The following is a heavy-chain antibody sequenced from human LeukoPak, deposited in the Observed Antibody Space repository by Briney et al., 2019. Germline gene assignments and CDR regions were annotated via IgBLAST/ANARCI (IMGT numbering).Heavy chain of an antibody. CDR1: GFTFSSYA. Sequence: GGSLRLSCAASGFTFSSYAMSWVRQAPGKGLEWVSAISGSGGSTYYADSVKGRFTISRDNSKHTLYLQMNSLRAEDTAVYYCAKDGGVDYYDSSGYYYVEYFDYWGQGTLVTVSS. CDR3: AKDGGVDYYDSSGYYYVEYFDY. CDR2: ISGSGGST. V-gene: IGHV3-23*01. J-gene: IGHJ4*02. D-gene: IGHD3-22*01.